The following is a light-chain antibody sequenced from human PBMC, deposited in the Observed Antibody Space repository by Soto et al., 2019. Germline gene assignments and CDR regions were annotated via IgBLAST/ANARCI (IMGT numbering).Light chain of an antibody. Sequence: LILTQSPGTLSLSPGERATLSCRASESVRNNSLAWYRQPPGQAPRLLIFGASSRATGIPDRFTGTGSGADFSLTISRLEPDDSAVYFCHHYGYGADTFGQGTKLEIK. CDR3: HHYGYGADT. CDR1: ESVRNNS. V-gene: IGKV3-20*01. J-gene: IGKJ2*01. CDR2: GAS.